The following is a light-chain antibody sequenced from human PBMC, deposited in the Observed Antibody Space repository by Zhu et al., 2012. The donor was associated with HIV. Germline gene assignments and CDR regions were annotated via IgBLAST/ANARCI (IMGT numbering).Light chain of an antibody. V-gene: IGKV3D-15*03. CDR1: QSVDSH. CDR3: QQHDHWPPDA. CDR2: EAS. Sequence: EIVMTQYPATLSVSPGERATLYCRASQSVDSHLAWYQQKPGQAPRLLIYEASIRATGIPARFSGSGSGTEFTLTIYTTQSEDSAVYYRQQHDHWPPDAFGQGTNLEI. J-gene: IGKJ2*01.